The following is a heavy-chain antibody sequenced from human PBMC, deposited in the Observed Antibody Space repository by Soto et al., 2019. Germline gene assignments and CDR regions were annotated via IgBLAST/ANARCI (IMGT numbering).Heavy chain of an antibody. V-gene: IGHV3-48*03. J-gene: IGHJ4*02. CDR2: ITSRSDTI. CDR3: ARSSGHYRPFDS. Sequence: EVQLVGSGGGLVQPGGSLRLSCAASGFTFSSYEMNWVRQAPGKGLEWVSHITSRSDTIYYADSVKGRFTISRDNAETSLYLQMNSLRAEDTAVYYCARSSGHYRPFDSWGQGTLVTVSS. D-gene: IGHD3-22*01. CDR1: GFTFSSYE.